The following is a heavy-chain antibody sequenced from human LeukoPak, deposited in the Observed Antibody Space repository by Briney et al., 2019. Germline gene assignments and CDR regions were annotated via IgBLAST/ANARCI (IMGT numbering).Heavy chain of an antibody. Sequence: GGSLRLSCAASGFIFSSYTMNWVRQAPGKGLEWVSSIRSSSSYIYYADSVKGRFTISRDNAKNSLYLQMNSLRAEDTAVYYCARSGGGMDDYWGQGTLVTVSS. D-gene: IGHD3-16*01. CDR3: ARSGGGMDDY. CDR2: IRSSSSYI. CDR1: GFIFSSYT. V-gene: IGHV3-21*01. J-gene: IGHJ4*02.